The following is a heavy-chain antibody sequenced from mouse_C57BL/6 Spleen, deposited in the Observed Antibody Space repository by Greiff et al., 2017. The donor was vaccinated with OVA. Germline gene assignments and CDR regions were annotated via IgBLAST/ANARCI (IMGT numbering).Heavy chain of an antibody. Sequence: VQLQQSGAELVKPGASVKLSCTASGFTITDYYMHWVKQRTEQGLEWIGRIDPEDGDTKYDPKFQGKATITADTSSSTAYMQLRSLTSEDTAVYYCAREVGTSLFDYWGQGTTLTVSS. J-gene: IGHJ2*01. CDR1: GFTITDYY. CDR3: AREVGTSLFDY. V-gene: IGHV14-2*01. CDR2: IDPEDGDT. D-gene: IGHD6-1*01.